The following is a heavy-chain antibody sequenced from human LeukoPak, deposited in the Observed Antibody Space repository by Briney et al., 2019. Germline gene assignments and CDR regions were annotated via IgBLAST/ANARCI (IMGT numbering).Heavy chain of an antibody. CDR1: GASITKSY. D-gene: IGHD2-15*01. Sequence: PSETLSLTCTVSGASITKSYWSWIRQPPGKELEWIGCTFNSGSTRYNPSLQSRVTISEDTSKNQFSLRLSSVTAADTATYYCSRASPGAIYSYGMDVWGQGTTVTVSS. CDR2: TFNSGST. V-gene: IGHV4-59*01. J-gene: IGHJ6*02. CDR3: SRASPGAIYSYGMDV.